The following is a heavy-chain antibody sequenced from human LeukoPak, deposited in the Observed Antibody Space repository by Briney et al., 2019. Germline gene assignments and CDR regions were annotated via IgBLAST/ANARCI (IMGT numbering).Heavy chain of an antibody. J-gene: IGHJ4*02. CDR3: TRPLISDYGDYVNY. D-gene: IGHD4-17*01. Sequence: GGSLRLSCAASGFTFSGSAMHWVRQAAGKGLEWVGRIRSKANSYATAYAASVKGRFTISRDYSKNTAYLQMNSLKTEDTAVYYCTRPLISDYGDYVNYWGQGTLVTVSS. CDR2: IRSKANSYAT. V-gene: IGHV3-73*01. CDR1: GFTFSGSA.